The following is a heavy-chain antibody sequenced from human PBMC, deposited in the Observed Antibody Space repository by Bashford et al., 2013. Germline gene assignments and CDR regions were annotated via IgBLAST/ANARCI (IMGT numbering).Heavy chain of an antibody. CDR3: ARDLWDSSSYNWFDP. D-gene: IGHD6-13*01. V-gene: IGHV4-59*01. Sequence: SETLSLTCTVSGGSISSYYWSWIRQPPGKGLEWIGYIYYSGSTYYNPSLKSRVTISVDTSKNQFSLKLSSVTAADTAVYYCARDLWDSSSYNWFDPWGQGTLVTVSS. CDR1: GGSISSYY. CDR2: IYYSGST. J-gene: IGHJ5*02.